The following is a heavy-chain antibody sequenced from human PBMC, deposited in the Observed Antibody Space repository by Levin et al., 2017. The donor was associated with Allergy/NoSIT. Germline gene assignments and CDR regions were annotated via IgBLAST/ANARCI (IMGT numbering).Heavy chain of an antibody. V-gene: IGHV3-30-3*01. J-gene: IGHJ4*02. CDR1: GFSFSSYA. D-gene: IGHD3-22*01. CDR3: ARDRGLVVVQYYFDY. CDR2: ISYDGSNK. Sequence: GGSLRLSCAASGFSFSSYAMHWVRQAPGKGLEWVAVISYDGSNKYYADSVKGRFTISRDNSKNTLYLQMNSLRAEDTAVYYCARDRGLVVVQYYFDYWGQGTLVTVSS.